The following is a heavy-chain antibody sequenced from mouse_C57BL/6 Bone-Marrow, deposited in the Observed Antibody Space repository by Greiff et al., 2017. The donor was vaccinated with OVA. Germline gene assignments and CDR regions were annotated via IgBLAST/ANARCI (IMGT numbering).Heavy chain of an antibody. Sequence: EVKLMESGGGLVQPKGSLKLSCAASGFSFNTYAMNWVRQAPGKGLEWVARIRSKSNNYATYYADSVKDRFTISRDDSESMLHLQMNNLKTEDTAMYYCVRLSPYGRTRGAMDYWGQGTSVTVSS. V-gene: IGHV10-1*01. J-gene: IGHJ4*01. CDR1: GFSFNTYA. D-gene: IGHD5-1*01. CDR3: VRLSPYGRTRGAMDY. CDR2: IRSKSNNYAT.